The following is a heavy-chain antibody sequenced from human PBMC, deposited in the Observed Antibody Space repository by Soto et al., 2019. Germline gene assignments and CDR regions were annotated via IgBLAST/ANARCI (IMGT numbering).Heavy chain of an antibody. D-gene: IGHD1-1*01. Sequence: QLQLQESGPGLVKASETLSLTFAVSGASISSSSSYWGWIRQPPGKGLEWIGNIYYIGNTSYNPSLKSRVAISIDSSKTRFSLKLNSVTTADTAVYYCGAQAYVAKGYHFETWGKGTLVTVSS. CDR2: IYYIGNT. V-gene: IGHV4-39*02. J-gene: IGHJ4*02. CDR3: GAQAYVAKGYHFET. CDR1: GASISSSSSY.